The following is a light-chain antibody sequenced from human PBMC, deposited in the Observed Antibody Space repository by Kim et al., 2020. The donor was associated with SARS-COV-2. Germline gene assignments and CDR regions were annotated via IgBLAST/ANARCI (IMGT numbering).Light chain of an antibody. CDR1: ASLTGNP. V-gene: IGKV3-20*01. Sequence: SPGERATLSCRASASLTGNPLAWYQQKPGQAPRLLIYRTSSRAAGIPDRFSGRGSGTDFTLTISRLEPEDFAVYYCQQYVISPRTFGQGTKVDIK. J-gene: IGKJ1*01. CDR3: QQYVISPRT. CDR2: RTS.